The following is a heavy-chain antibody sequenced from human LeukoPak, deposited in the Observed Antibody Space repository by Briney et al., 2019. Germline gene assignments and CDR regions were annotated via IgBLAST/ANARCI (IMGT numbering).Heavy chain of an antibody. D-gene: IGHD4/OR15-4a*01. Sequence: GASVKVSCKASGYTFTSYGISWVRQAPGQGLEWMGRIIPILGIANYAQKFQGRVTITADKSTSTAYMELSSLRSEDTAVYYCAREREGAYSEMELSPRGGAFDIWGQGTMVTVSS. CDR1: GYTFTSYG. CDR3: AREREGAYSEMELSPRGGAFDI. CDR2: IIPILGIA. J-gene: IGHJ3*02. V-gene: IGHV1-69*04.